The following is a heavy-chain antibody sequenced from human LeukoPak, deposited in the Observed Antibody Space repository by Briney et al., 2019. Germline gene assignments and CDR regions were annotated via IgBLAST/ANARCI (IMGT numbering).Heavy chain of an antibody. CDR3: ARDMIGMIDY. CDR2: IYYSGST. D-gene: IGHD3-22*01. Sequence: PSETLSLTCTVSGGSVSSGSYYWSWIRQPPGKGLEWIGYIYYSGSTNYNPSLKSRVTISVDTSKNQFSLKLSSVTAADTAVYYCARDMIGMIDYWGQGTLVTVSS. CDR1: GGSVSSGSYY. J-gene: IGHJ4*02. V-gene: IGHV4-61*01.